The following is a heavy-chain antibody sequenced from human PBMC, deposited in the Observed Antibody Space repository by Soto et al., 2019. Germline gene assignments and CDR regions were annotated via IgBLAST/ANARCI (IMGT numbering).Heavy chain of an antibody. CDR1: GGTFSSYA. V-gene: IGHV1-69*13. Sequence: SVKVSCKASGGTFSSYAISWVRQAPGQGLEWMGGIIPIFGTANYAQKFQGRVTITADESTSTAYMELSSLRSEDTAVYYCARGGEDFWSGYYGTNYYYYGMDVWGQGTTVTVSS. CDR3: ARGGEDFWSGYYGTNYYYYGMDV. D-gene: IGHD3-3*01. CDR2: IIPIFGTA. J-gene: IGHJ6*02.